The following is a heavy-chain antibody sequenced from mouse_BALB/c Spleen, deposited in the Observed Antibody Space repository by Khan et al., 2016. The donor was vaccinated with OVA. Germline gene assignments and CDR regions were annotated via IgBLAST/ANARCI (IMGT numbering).Heavy chain of an antibody. CDR3: ARDGPDWAWVVY. J-gene: IGHJ3*01. CDR2: IYPGTNSS. CDR1: GYIFTSYW. Sequence: VQLQQSGAELVRPGASVKLSCKTSGYIFTSYWIHWVKQRSGQGLEWIARIYPGTNSSYYNEIFKGKATLTAAKSSSTAYMQLSSLRSEDSAVYYCARDGPDWAWVVYWGQGTLVTVSA. V-gene: IGHV1S132*01. D-gene: IGHD4-1*01.